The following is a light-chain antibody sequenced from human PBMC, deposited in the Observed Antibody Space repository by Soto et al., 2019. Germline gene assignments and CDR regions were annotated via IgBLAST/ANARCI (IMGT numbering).Light chain of an antibody. CDR2: SAS. CDR3: QQYHNWPRA. J-gene: IGKJ1*01. CDR1: QTISNN. V-gene: IGKV3-15*01. Sequence: EIVMTQSPATLSVSPGEGATHSCRASQTISNNLAWYQQKPGQAPRLLIYSASTRATGTPARFGGSGSGTEFTLTISSLQSEDFAVYYCQQYHNWPRAFGQGTKVEIK.